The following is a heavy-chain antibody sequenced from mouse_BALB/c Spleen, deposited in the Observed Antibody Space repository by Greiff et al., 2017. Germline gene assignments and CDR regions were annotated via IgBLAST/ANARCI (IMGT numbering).Heavy chain of an antibody. CDR2: IWAGGST. CDR1: GFSLTSYG. CDR3: ALSYYGNYRFAY. V-gene: IGHV2-9*02. J-gene: IGHJ3*01. Sequence: VQLQESGPGLVAPSQSLSITCTVSGFSLTSYGVHWVRQPPGKGLEWLGVIWAGGSTNYNSALMSRLSISKDNSKSQVFLKMNSLQTDDTAMYYCALSYYGNYRFAYWGQGTLVTVSA. D-gene: IGHD2-10*01.